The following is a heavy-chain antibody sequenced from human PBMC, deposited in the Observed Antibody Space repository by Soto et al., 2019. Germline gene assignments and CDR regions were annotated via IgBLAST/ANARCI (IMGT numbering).Heavy chain of an antibody. Sequence: QVQLVESGGGVVQPGRSLSLSCAASGFTFSSYAMHWVRQAPGKGLEWVAVISYDGSNKYYADSVKGRFTISRDNSKNTLYLQMNSLRAEDTAVYYCARDRADYYDSSGLDYWGQGTLVTVSS. CDR2: ISYDGSNK. D-gene: IGHD3-22*01. J-gene: IGHJ4*02. V-gene: IGHV3-30-3*01. CDR1: GFTFSSYA. CDR3: ARDRADYYDSSGLDY.